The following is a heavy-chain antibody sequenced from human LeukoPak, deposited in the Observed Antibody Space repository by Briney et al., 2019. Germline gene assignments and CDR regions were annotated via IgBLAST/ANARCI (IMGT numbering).Heavy chain of an antibody. J-gene: IGHJ4*02. CDR3: ARDRKLAVAGTGPPAFDY. CDR1: GGSFSGYY. CDR2: INHSGST. Sequence: PSETLSLTCAVYGGSFSGYYWSWIRQPPGKGLEWIGEINHSGSTNYNPSLKSRVTISVDTSKNQFSLKLSSVTAADTAVYYCARDRKLAVAGTGPPAFDYWGQGTLVTVSS. V-gene: IGHV4-34*01. D-gene: IGHD6-19*01.